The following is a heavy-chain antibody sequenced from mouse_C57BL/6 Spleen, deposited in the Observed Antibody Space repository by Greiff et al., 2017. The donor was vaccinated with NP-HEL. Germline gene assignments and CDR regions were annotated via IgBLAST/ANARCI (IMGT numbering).Heavy chain of an antibody. CDR3: ARDYYSNYGYYFDY. J-gene: IGHJ2*01. D-gene: IGHD2-5*01. CDR2: INPNNGGT. V-gene: IGHV1-26*01. Sequence: VQLQQSGPELVKPGASVKISCKASGYTFTDYYMNWVKQSHGKSLEWIGDINPNNGGTSYNQKFKGKATLTVDKSSSTAYMELRSLTSEDSAVYYGARDYYSNYGYYFDYWGQGTTLTVSS. CDR1: GYTFTDYY.